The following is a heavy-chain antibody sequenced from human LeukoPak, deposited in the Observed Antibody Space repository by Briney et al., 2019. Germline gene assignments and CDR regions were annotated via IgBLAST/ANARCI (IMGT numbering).Heavy chain of an antibody. V-gene: IGHV3-23*01. Sequence: GGSLRLSCAASGFTFSSYAMCWVRQAPGKGLEWVSAISGSGGSTYYADSVKGRFTISRDNSKNTLYLQMSSPRAEDTAVYYCAKVSGGGSPVGYFQHWGQGTLVTVSS. J-gene: IGHJ1*01. D-gene: IGHD2-15*01. CDR3: AKVSGGGSPVGYFQH. CDR2: ISGSGGST. CDR1: GFTFSSYA.